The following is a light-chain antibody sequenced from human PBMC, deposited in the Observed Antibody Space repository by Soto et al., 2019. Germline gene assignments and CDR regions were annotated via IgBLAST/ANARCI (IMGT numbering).Light chain of an antibody. V-gene: IGKV3-20*01. CDR3: QQYGSALQT. CDR1: QSVRSNF. CDR2: GAS. J-gene: IGKJ1*01. Sequence: EIVLTQSPGTLSLSTGERVTLSCRASQSVRSNFLAWYQQRPGQAPRLPIYGASSRATGIPDRFSGSGSGTDFTLIISRLEPEDCAVYYCQQYGSALQTFGQGTKVEIK.